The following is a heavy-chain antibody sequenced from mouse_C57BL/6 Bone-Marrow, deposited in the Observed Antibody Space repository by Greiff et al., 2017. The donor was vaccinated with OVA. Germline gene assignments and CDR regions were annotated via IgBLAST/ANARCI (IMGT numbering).Heavy chain of an antibody. Sequence: EVQLHESGGGLVKPGGSLKLSCAASGFTFSSYAMSWVRQTPEKRLEWVATISDGGSYTYYPDNVKGRYTISRDNAKNNLYLQMSHLKSENTAMYYCARVNGGRGAWFAFWGGGKLVTVSA. D-gene: IGHD6-1*01. CDR3: ARVNGGRGAWFAF. V-gene: IGHV5-4*01. CDR1: GFTFSSYA. J-gene: IGHJ3*01. CDR2: ISDGGSYT.